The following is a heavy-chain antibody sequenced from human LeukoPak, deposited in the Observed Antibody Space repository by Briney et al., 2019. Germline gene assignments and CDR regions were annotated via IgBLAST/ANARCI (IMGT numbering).Heavy chain of an antibody. Sequence: GGSLRLSCAASGFTFSSYSMNWVRQAPGKGLEWVSYISSSGSTIYYADSVKGRFTISRDNAKNSLYLQMNSLRAEDTAVYYCARYPDQTIPYYYYYGMDVWGQGTTVTVSS. CDR3: ARYPDQTIPYYYYYGMDV. V-gene: IGHV3-48*04. CDR1: GFTFSSYS. J-gene: IGHJ6*02. D-gene: IGHD2-2*01. CDR2: ISSSGSTI.